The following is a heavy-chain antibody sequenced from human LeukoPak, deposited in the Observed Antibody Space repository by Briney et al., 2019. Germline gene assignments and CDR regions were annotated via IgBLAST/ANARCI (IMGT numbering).Heavy chain of an antibody. CDR1: GGSISSYY. V-gene: IGHV4-59*01. J-gene: IGHJ4*02. CDR3: ARAPYYYDSSGPGSFDY. CDR2: IYYSGST. D-gene: IGHD3-22*01. Sequence: PSETLSLTCTVSGGSISSYYWSWIRQPPGKGLEWIGYIYYSGSTNYNPSLKSRVTISVDTSKNQFSLKLSSVTAADTAVYYCARAPYYYDSSGPGSFDYWGQGTLVTVSS.